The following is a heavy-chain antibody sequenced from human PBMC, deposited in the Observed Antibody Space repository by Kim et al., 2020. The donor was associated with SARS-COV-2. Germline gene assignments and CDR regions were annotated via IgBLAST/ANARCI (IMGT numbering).Heavy chain of an antibody. CDR3: WLELQGDYYYGMDV. J-gene: IGHJ6*02. V-gene: IGHV1-8*01. D-gene: IGHD1-7*01. CDR2: MNPNSGNT. CDR1: GYTFTSYD. Sequence: ASVKVSCKASGYTFTSYDINWVRQATGQGLEWMGWMNPNSGNTGYAQKFQGRVTMTRNTSISTAYMELSSLRSEDTAVYYCWLELQGDYYYGMDVWGQGTPGTVSS.